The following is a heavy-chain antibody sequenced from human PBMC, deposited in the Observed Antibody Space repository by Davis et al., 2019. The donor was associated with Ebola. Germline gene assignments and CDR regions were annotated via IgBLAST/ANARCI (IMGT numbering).Heavy chain of an antibody. CDR3: ARTLLWFGELFPSDY. D-gene: IGHD3-10*01. V-gene: IGHV2-26*01. CDR1: GFSLSNARMG. Sequence: SGPTLVKPTETLTLTCTVSGFSLSNARMGVSWIRQPPGKALEWLAHIFSNDEKSYSTSLKSRLTISKDTSKSQVVLTMTNMDPVDTATYYCARTLLWFGELFPSDYWGQGTLVTVSS. CDR2: IFSNDEK. J-gene: IGHJ4*02.